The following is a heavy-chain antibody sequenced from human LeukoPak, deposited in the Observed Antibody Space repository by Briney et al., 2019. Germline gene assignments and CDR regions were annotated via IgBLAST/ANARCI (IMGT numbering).Heavy chain of an antibody. V-gene: IGHV4-59*01. D-gene: IGHD6-6*01. CDR2: IYYSGST. J-gene: IGHJ4*02. CDR3: AGHRSSVTRAFDY. Sequence: SETLSLTCTVSGGSISSYCWSWTRQPPGKGLGWIGYIYYSGSTNYNPSLKSRVTISVDTSKNQFSLKLSSVTAADTAVYYCAGHRSSVTRAFDYWGQGTLVTVSS. CDR1: GGSISSYC.